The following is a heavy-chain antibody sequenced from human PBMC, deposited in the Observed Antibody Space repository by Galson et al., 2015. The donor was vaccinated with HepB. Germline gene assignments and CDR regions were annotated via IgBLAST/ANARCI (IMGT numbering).Heavy chain of an antibody. CDR3: ARQGLAAAYAFDI. CDR1: GGSFSGYY. Sequence: SETLSLTCAVYGGSFSGYYWSWIRQPPGKGLEWIGEINHSGSTNYNPSLKSRVTISVDTSKNQFSLKLSSVTAADTAVYYCARQGLAAAYAFDIWGQGTMVTVSS. D-gene: IGHD6-13*01. V-gene: IGHV4-34*01. CDR2: INHSGST. J-gene: IGHJ3*02.